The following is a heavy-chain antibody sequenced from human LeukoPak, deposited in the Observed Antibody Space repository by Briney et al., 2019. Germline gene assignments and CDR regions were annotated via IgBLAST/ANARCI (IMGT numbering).Heavy chain of an antibody. J-gene: IGHJ6*02. CDR3: ARGSAGYYSYYYYGMDV. Sequence: SETLSLTCEVSGGAISSHYWSWIRQPPGKGLEWIGYIFYSGSTNYNPSLKSRVTISVDTSKNQFSLKLSSVTAADTAVYYCARGSAGYYSYYYYGMDVWGQGTTVTVAS. CDR2: IFYSGST. CDR1: GGAISSHY. V-gene: IGHV4-59*11. D-gene: IGHD3-22*01.